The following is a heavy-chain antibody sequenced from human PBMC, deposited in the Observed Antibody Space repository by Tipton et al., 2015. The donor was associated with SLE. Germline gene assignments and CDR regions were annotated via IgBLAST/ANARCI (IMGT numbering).Heavy chain of an antibody. V-gene: IGHV4-61*08. CDR3: ARTSLGFNFWTGSPFDP. J-gene: IGHJ5*02. CDR2: VDNSGST. Sequence: TLSLTCTVSGGSFTSDGYYWGWIRQHPVKGLEWIGYVDNSGSTNYNPSLRSRLTISVDTSRNQFSLKLNSLTAADTAVYYCARTSLGFNFWTGSPFDPWGQGTPVTVSS. D-gene: IGHD3/OR15-3a*01. CDR1: GGSFTSDGYY.